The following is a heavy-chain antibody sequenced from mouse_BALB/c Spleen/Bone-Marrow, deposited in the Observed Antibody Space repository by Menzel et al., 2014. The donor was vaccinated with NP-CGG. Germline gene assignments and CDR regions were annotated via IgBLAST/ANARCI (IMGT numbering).Heavy chain of an antibody. CDR1: GYTFTNYW. CDR3: ARGIYYGNYVYAMDY. CDR2: MAPGSGST. D-gene: IGHD2-1*01. Sequence: DLVKPGASVKLSCKASGYTFTNYWINWIKQRPGQGLEWIGRMAPGSGSTYYNEMFKGKATLTVDTSSSTAYIQLSSLSSGDSAVYFCARGIYYGNYVYAMDYWGQGTSVTVSS. J-gene: IGHJ4*01. V-gene: IGHV1S41*01.